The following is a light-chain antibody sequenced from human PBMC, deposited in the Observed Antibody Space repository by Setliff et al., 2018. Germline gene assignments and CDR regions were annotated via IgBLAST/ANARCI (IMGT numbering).Light chain of an antibody. J-gene: IGLJ2*01. Sequence: QSALTQPAAVSGSPGQSITISCAGTSSDVGGYNYVSWYQQHPGKAPKLMIYEVTKRPSGVSDRFSGSKSGNTASLTISGLQAEEEADYYCLSYTSETTHALFAGGTKVTVL. CDR1: SSDVGGYNY. CDR2: EVT. V-gene: IGLV2-14*03. CDR3: LSYTSETTHAL.